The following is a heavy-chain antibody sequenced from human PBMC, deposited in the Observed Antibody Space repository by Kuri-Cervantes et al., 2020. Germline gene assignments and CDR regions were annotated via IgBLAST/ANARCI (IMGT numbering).Heavy chain of an antibody. D-gene: IGHD3-16*02. CDR2: ISSSNSYI. CDR3: ARVRDRMIMFGGVIVIGDAFDI. CDR1: GFTFSSYA. J-gene: IGHJ3*02. Sequence: GGSLRLSCAASGFTFSSYAMNWVRQAPGKGLEWVSSISSSNSYIYYADSVKGRFTISRDNAKNSLYLQMNSLRAEDTTVYYCARVRDRMIMFGGVIVIGDAFDIWGQGTMVTVSS. V-gene: IGHV3-21*03.